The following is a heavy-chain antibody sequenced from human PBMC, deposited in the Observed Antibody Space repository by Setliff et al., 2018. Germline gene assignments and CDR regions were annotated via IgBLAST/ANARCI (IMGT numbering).Heavy chain of an antibody. D-gene: IGHD3-3*01. CDR2: IGVYSGNT. Sequence: ASVKVSCKASGYTFRQSIVSWVRQAPGQGLGWLGWIGVYSGNTYSAQRFQGRVSLTTDESTNTAYLELRGLRSDDTAVYYCMRLVRFCSRTVCQRTSGDEAWGQGTLVTVSS. J-gene: IGHJ5*02. CDR3: MRLVRFCSRTVCQRTSGDEA. CDR1: GYTFRQSI. V-gene: IGHV1-18*01.